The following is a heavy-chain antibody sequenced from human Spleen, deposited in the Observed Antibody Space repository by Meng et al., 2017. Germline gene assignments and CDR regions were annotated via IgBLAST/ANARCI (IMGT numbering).Heavy chain of an antibody. J-gene: IGHJ1*01. CDR2: FDPEDGET. CDR1: GYTLTEVS. Sequence: HLVTSWAEVTKPDETVTASCEVYGYTLTEVSMDWVRQAPGKGLEWMGGFDPEDGETIYAQKFQGRVTMTEETSTDTAYMELSSLRSEDTAVYYCATSPKAEYFQHWGQGTLVTVSS. CDR3: ATSPKAEYFQH. V-gene: IGHV1-24*01.